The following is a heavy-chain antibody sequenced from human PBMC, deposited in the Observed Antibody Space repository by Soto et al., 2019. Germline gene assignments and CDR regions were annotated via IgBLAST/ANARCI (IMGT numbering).Heavy chain of an antibody. CDR1: GFTFRSSP. CDR2: INGGDDSK. D-gene: IGHD3-16*01. J-gene: IGHJ4*02. CDR3: AKGVPLTLFDF. V-gene: IGHV3-23*01. Sequence: GGSLRLSCAVSGFTFRSSPMSWVRRAPGKGLEWVSGINGGDDSKHYAESVRGRFTISRDNSKTTLYLQMNSLRAEDTAVYYCAKGVPLTLFDFWGQGTLVTVSS.